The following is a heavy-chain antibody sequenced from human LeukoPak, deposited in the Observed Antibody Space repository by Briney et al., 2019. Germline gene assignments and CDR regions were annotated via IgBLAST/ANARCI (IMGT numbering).Heavy chain of an antibody. Sequence: SVKVSCKASGGTFSSYAISWVRQAPGQGLEWMGGIIPIFGTANYAQKFQGRVTITADESTSTAYMELSSLRSEDTAVYYCARTIVGAYYYYYMDVWGKGTTVTISS. D-gene: IGHD1-26*01. CDR1: GGTFSSYA. V-gene: IGHV1-69*13. CDR2: IIPIFGTA. J-gene: IGHJ6*03. CDR3: ARTIVGAYYYYYMDV.